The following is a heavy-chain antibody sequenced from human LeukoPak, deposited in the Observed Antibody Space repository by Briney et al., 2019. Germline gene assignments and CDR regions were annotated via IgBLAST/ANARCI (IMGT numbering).Heavy chain of an antibody. V-gene: IGHV1-69*04. CDR2: IIPILGIA. CDR3: AYIVGATLIDY. Sequence: ASVKVSCKASGGTFSSYAISWVRQAPGQGLEWMGRIIPILGIANYAQKFQGRVTITADKSTSTAYMELSSLRSEDTAVYYCAYIVGATLIDYWGQGTLVTVSS. J-gene: IGHJ4*02. CDR1: GGTFSSYA. D-gene: IGHD1-26*01.